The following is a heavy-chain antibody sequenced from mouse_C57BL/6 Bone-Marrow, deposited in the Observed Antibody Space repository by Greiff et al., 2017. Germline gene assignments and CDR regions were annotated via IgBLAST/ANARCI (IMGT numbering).Heavy chain of an antibody. Sequence: SCKASGYTFTSYWMQWVKQRPGQGLEWIGDIYPGSGSTNYNEKFKSKATLTVDTSSSTAYMQLSSLTSEDSAVYYCAINGMDYWGQGTSVTVSS. CDR2: IYPGSGST. V-gene: IGHV1-55*01. CDR3: AINGMDY. J-gene: IGHJ4*01. CDR1: GYTFTSYW.